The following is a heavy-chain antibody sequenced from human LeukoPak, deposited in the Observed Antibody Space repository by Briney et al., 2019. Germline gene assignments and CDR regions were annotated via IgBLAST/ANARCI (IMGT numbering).Heavy chain of an antibody. CDR3: ARHSYYDILTGYYPFDY. D-gene: IGHD3-9*01. J-gene: IGHJ4*02. CDR2: INHSGST. Sequence: SETLSLTCAVYGGSFSGYYWSWIRQPPGKGLEWIGEINHSGSTNYNPSLKSRVTISVDTSKNQFSLKLSSVTAADTAVYYCARHSYYDILTGYYPFDYWGQGTLVTVSS. CDR1: GGSFSGYY. V-gene: IGHV4-34*01.